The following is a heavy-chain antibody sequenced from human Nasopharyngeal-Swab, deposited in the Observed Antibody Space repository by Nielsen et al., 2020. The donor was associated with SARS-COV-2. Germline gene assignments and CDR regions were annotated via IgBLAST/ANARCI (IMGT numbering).Heavy chain of an antibody. Sequence: WIRQPPGKGLEWIGEINHSGSTNYNPSLKSRVTISVDTSKNQFSLKLSSVTAADTAVHYCALDYYDSSGYSRPNDYWGQGTLVTVSS. V-gene: IGHV4-34*01. CDR2: INHSGST. D-gene: IGHD3-22*01. J-gene: IGHJ4*02. CDR3: ALDYYDSSGYSRPNDY.